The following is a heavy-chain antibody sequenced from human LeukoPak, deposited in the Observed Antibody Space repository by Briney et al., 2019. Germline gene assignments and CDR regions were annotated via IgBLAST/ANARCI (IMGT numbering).Heavy chain of an antibody. Sequence: GGSLRLSCVASGFDFSPYWMSWVRQAPGKGLEWVATMNGPGSLKHYADSVKGRFTISRNNALNSVYLQMNSLRADDTAVYYCAGGIEQWFYWVYWGQGSLVTVSS. V-gene: IGHV3-7*04. CDR2: MNGPGSLK. CDR3: AGGIEQWFYWVY. D-gene: IGHD5-18*01. J-gene: IGHJ4*02. CDR1: GFDFSPYW.